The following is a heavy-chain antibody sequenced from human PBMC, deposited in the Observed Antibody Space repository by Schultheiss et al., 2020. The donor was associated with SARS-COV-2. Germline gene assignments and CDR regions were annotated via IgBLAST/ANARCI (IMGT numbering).Heavy chain of an antibody. CDR2: LYHSGST. D-gene: IGHD6-6*01. J-gene: IGHJ5*02. CDR1: GGSISSYY. Sequence: SETLSLTCTVSGGSISSYYWSWIRQPPGKGLEWIGYLYHSGSTNYNPSLKSRVTISVDTSKNQFSLKLSSVTAADTAVYYCARQIAARHPPYTWGQGTLVTVSS. V-gene: IGHV4-59*08. CDR3: ARQIAARHPPYT.